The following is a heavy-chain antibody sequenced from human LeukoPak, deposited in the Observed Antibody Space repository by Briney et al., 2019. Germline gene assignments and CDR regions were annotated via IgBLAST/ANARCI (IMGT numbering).Heavy chain of an antibody. CDR2: ISGSGGST. V-gene: IGHV3-23*01. CDR3: AKGGYYYGSGSYYDKYYYYYGMDV. CDR1: AFTFSSYA. D-gene: IGHD3-10*01. Sequence: PGGSLRLSCAASAFTFSSYAMSWVRQAPGKGLEWVSAISGSGGSTYYADSVKGRFTISRDNSKNTLYLQMNSLRAEDTAVYYCAKGGYYYGSGSYYDKYYYYYGMDVWGQGTTVTVSS. J-gene: IGHJ6*02.